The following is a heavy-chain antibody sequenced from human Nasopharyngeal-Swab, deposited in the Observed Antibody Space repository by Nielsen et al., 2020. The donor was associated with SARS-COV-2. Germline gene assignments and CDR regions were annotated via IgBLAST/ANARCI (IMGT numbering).Heavy chain of an antibody. CDR3: ARENYYDSSGLDY. Sequence: ASVKVSCKASGYTFTAYYMHWVRQAPGQGLEWMGWINPNSGGTNYAQKFQGRVTMTRDTSISTAYMELSRLRSDDTAVYYCARENYYDSSGLDYWGQGTLVTVSS. V-gene: IGHV1-2*02. CDR1: GYTFTAYY. CDR2: INPNSGGT. D-gene: IGHD3-22*01. J-gene: IGHJ4*02.